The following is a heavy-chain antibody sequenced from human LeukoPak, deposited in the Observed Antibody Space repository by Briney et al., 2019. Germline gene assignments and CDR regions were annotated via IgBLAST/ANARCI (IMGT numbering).Heavy chain of an antibody. CDR1: GFTFSSYG. CDR3: AKDLSRGDSSGWPHYYYYGMDV. Sequence: GGSLRLSCAASGFTFSSYGMHWVRQAPGKGLEWVAVISYDGSNKYYADSVKGRFTISRDNSKNTLYLQMNSLRAEDTAVYYCAKDLSRGDSSGWPHYYYYGMDVWGQGTTATVSS. CDR2: ISYDGSNK. V-gene: IGHV3-30*18. D-gene: IGHD6-19*01. J-gene: IGHJ6*02.